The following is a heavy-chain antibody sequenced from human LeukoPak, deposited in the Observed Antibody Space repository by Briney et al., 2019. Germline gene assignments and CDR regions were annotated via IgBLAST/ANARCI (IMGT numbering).Heavy chain of an antibody. V-gene: IGHV3-21*01. CDR3: AREYGDGYNWGGFDY. CDR1: GFTFSSYS. Sequence: GGSPRLSCAASGFTFSSYSMNWVRQAPGKGLEWVSSISSSSSYIYYADSVKGRFTISRDNAKNSLYLQMNSLRAEDTAVYYCAREYGDGYNWGGFDYWGQGTLVTVSS. D-gene: IGHD5-24*01. CDR2: ISSSSSYI. J-gene: IGHJ4*02.